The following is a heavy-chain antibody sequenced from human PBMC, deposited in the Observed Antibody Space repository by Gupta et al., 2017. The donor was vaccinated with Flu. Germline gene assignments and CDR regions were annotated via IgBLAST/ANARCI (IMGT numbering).Heavy chain of an antibody. J-gene: IGHJ5*02. Sequence: QVQLVESGGGVVQPGRSLRLSCAASGFTLCSHALHWVRQAPGRGLEWVAVIWYDGSNEYYAASVKGRFTVSRDNSKKTLYLQMNSLRAEDTGVYYCARGADSYSYAQLSWFDPWGQGSLVTVSS. CDR1: GFTLCSHA. CDR2: IWYDGSNE. CDR3: ARGADSYSYAQLSWFDP. D-gene: IGHD2-2*01. V-gene: IGHV3-33*01.